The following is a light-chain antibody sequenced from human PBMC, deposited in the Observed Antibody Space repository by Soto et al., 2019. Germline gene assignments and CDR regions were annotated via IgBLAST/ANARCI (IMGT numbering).Light chain of an antibody. CDR3: QQYMNWPT. CDR2: GAS. V-gene: IGKV3-15*01. CDR1: QTIKRSS. J-gene: IGKJ5*01. Sequence: EIVMTQSPATLSVSPGEEATLSCRASQTIKRSSLAWYQQKPGQAPRLLIFGASTRVAGIPARFSGSGSGTEFSLTISSLQSEDFAVYYCQQYMNWPTFGQGTRLEIK.